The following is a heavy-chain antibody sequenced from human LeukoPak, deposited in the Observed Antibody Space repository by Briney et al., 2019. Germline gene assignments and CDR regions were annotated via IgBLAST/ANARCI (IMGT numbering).Heavy chain of an antibody. J-gene: IGHJ5*02. CDR1: GYTFTGYY. Sequence: GASVKVSCKASGYTFTGYYMHWVRQAPGQGLEWMGWINPNSGGTNYAQKFQGRITMTRDTSISTAYMEMSRLRSEDTAVDYCVRGCCTSCYSLDGNNWLDLWGQGTLVTVST. CDR3: VRGCCTSCYSLDGNNWLDL. D-gene: IGHD2-2*01. CDR2: INPNSGGT. V-gene: IGHV1-2*02.